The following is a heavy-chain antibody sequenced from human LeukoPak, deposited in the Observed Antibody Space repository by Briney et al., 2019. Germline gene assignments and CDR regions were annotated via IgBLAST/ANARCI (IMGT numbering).Heavy chain of an antibody. CDR3: ARGFEGWYDILTGYPVTNWFDP. CDR1: GGSISSGGYY. CDR2: IYHSGST. Sequence: SETLSLTCTVSGGSISSGGYYWSWIRQPPWKGLEWIGYIYHSGSTYYNPSLKSRVTISVDRSKNQFSLKLSSVTAADTAVYYCARGFEGWYDILTGYPVTNWFDPWGQGTLVTVSS. V-gene: IGHV4-30-2*01. D-gene: IGHD3-9*01. J-gene: IGHJ5*02.